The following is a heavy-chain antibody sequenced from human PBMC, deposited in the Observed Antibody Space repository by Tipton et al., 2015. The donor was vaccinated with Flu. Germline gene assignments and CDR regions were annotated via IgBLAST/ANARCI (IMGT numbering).Heavy chain of an antibody. CDR1: GGSISRSNYY. V-gene: IGHV4-39*01. CDR2: IYYSGST. J-gene: IGHJ6*02. Sequence: LRLSCTVSGGSISRSNYYWAWIRQPPGKGLEWIGNIYYSGSTYYNSFLKSRVTISVDTSKNQFSLRLRSVTAADTAVYYCAQIVTIPAGEGDYYYGMNIWGPGTTVTVSS. D-gene: IGHD2-2*01. CDR3: AQIVTIPAGEGDYYYGMNI.